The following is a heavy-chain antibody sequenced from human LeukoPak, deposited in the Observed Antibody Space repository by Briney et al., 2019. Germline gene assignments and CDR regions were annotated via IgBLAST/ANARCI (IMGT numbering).Heavy chain of an antibody. J-gene: IGHJ1*01. Sequence: SETLSLTCTVSGGSISSSSYYWGWIRQPPGKGLEWIGSIYYSGSTYYNPSLKSRVTISVDTSKNQFSLKLSSVTAADTAVYYCARQLVELGYCSGGSCYPEYFKHWGQGTLVTVSS. V-gene: IGHV4-39*01. D-gene: IGHD2-15*01. CDR1: GGSISSSSYY. CDR3: ARQLVELGYCSGGSCYPEYFKH. CDR2: IYYSGST.